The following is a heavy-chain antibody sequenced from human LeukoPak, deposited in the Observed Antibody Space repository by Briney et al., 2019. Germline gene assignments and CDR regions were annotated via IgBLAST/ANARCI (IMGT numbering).Heavy chain of an antibody. J-gene: IGHJ4*02. V-gene: IGHV3-7*05. D-gene: IGHD1-26*01. CDR3: ASSAY. Sequence: GGSLTLSCAASGFTFSTSWMNWVRQAPGKGLEWVANIKPGGSDKYYVDSVRGRFTISRDNAKNSLLLQMNSLRAEDTALYYCASSAYWGQGTLVTVSS. CDR2: IKPGGSDK. CDR1: GFTFSTSW.